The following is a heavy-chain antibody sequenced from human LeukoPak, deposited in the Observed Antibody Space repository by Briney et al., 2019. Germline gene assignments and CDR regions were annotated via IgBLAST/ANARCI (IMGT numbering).Heavy chain of an antibody. CDR1: GYTFTSYG. Sequence: ASVKVSCKASGYTFTSYGISWVRQAPGQGLEWMGWISAYNGNTNYAQKLQGRVTMTTDTSTSTAYMELRSLRSDDTAVYYCARAGFSVVVTARQRPIFDIWGQGTMVTVSS. V-gene: IGHV1-18*01. CDR2: ISAYNGNT. CDR3: ARAGFSVVVTARQRPIFDI. J-gene: IGHJ3*02. D-gene: IGHD2-21*02.